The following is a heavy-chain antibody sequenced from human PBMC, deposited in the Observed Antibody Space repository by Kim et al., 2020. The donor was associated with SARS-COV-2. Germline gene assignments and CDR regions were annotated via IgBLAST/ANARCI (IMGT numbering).Heavy chain of an antibody. CDR3: ARERWISVAWGDFYY. CDR1: GGSISSYY. Sequence: SETLSLTCTVSGGSISSYYWSWIRQPPGKGLEWIGYIYYSGSTNYNPSLKSRVTISVDTSKNQFSLKLSSGTAADTAAYYCARERWISVAWGDFYYWGQG. CDR2: IYYSGST. J-gene: IGHJ4*02. V-gene: IGHV4-59*01. D-gene: IGHD6-19*01.